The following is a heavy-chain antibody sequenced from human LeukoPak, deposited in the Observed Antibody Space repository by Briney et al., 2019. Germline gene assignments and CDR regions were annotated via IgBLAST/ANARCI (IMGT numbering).Heavy chain of an antibody. CDR3: ARDYYDSSGYLPFDY. V-gene: IGHV3-7*01. CDR2: INEDGNKK. Sequence: GGSLRLSCTASGFTFRRYWMSWVRQAPGKGLEWVANINEDGNKKYYVDSVKGRFTISRDNTKNSLYVQMNSLRAEDTAVYYCARDYYDSSGYLPFDYWGQGTLVTVSS. D-gene: IGHD3-22*01. CDR1: GFTFRRYW. J-gene: IGHJ4*02.